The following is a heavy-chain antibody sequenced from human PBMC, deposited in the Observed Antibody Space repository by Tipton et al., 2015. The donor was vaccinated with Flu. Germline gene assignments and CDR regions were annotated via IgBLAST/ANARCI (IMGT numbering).Heavy chain of an antibody. CDR3: AREGSGWSDAFDI. J-gene: IGHJ3*02. Sequence: TLSLTCAVYGGSFSGYYWSWIRQPPGKGLEWIGEINHSGSTNHNPSLKSRVTISVDTSKNQFSLKLSSVTAADTAVYYCAREGSGWSDAFDIWGQGTMVTVSS. D-gene: IGHD6-19*01. CDR1: GGSFSGYY. CDR2: INHSGST. V-gene: IGHV4-34*01.